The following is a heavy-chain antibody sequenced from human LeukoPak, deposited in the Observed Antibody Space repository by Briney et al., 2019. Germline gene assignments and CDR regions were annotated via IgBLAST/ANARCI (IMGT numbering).Heavy chain of an antibody. CDR3: ASSPGYSSRPTDY. CDR2: INPNSGGT. CDR1: GYTFTGYY. V-gene: IGHV1-2*06. D-gene: IGHD6-13*01. Sequence: ASVKVSSKASGYTFTGYYMHWVRQAPGQGLEWMERINPNSGGTNYAQQFQGRVTMTRDTSISTAYMELSRLRSDDTAVYYCASSPGYSSRPTDYWGQGTLVTVSS. J-gene: IGHJ4*02.